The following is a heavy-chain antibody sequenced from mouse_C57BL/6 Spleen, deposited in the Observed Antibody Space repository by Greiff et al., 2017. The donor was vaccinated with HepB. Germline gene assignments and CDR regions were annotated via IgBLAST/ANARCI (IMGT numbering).Heavy chain of an antibody. CDR3: ARRSQREYFDY. J-gene: IGHJ2*01. CDR2: ISSGGSYT. Sequence: EVQRVESGGDLVKPGGSLKLSCAASGFTFSSYGMSWVRQTPDKRLEWVATISSGGSYTYYPDSVKGRFTISRDNAKNTLYLQMSSLKSEDTAMYYCARRSQREYFDYWGQGTTLTVSS. V-gene: IGHV5-6*01. CDR1: GFTFSSYG. D-gene: IGHD6-1*01.